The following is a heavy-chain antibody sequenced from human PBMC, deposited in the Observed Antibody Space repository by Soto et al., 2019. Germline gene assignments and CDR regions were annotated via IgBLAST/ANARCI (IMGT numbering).Heavy chain of an antibody. CDR2: INEDGSGQ. D-gene: IGHD2-21*02. CDR1: GFSFGRHW. Sequence: EVQLVESGGGLVQPGGSLRLSCAASGFSFGRHWMSWVRQAPGRGLECVADINEDGSGQYYVDSVKGRFTISRDNAKNSLSLHMNSLRAEETSVYYCARHGDCTFDSWGQGALVTVSS. V-gene: IGHV3-7*01. J-gene: IGHJ4*02. CDR3: ARHGDCTFDS.